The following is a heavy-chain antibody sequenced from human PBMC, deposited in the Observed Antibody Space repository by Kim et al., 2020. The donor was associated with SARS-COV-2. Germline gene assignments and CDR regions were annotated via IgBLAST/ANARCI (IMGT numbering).Heavy chain of an antibody. CDR1: GGSISSGGYY. V-gene: IGHV4-31*03. CDR2: IHDSGST. CDR3: ARGTTVTCSYGMDG. Sequence: SETLSLTCSVSGGSISSGGYYWGWIRQHPGKGLEWIGYIHDSGSTYYNPSLESRVTISVDTSKNHFSLKLSFVAAADTAVYYCARGTTVTCSYGMDGCG. J-gene: IGHJ6*02. D-gene: IGHD4-17*01.